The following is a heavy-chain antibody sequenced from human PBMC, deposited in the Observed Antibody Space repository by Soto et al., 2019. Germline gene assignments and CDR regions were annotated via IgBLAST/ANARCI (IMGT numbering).Heavy chain of an antibody. CDR1: GYTFTDYY. CDR2: INPISGGT. D-gene: IGHD5-12*01. V-gene: IGHV1-2*02. J-gene: IGHJ4*02. CDR3: AIKWLRSGIYYFDY. Sequence: QVHLVQSGAEVKKPGASVKVSCKTSGYTFTDYYMHWVRQAPGQGLEWMGWINPISGGTNYAQKFQSRVTMTRDTSSSTAYYLALSRLRSDDTAVDYCAIKWLRSGIYYFDYWGPGTPVTVSS.